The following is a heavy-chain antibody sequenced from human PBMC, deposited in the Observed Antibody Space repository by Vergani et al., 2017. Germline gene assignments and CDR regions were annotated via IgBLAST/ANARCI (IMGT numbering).Heavy chain of an antibody. Sequence: VQLVESGGGLVPPGGSLRLSCEVSGFLFNNYPMNWVRQSPGKGLEWIGEINHSGSTNYNPSLKSRVTISVDTSKNQFSLKLSSVTAADTAVYYCARGRGQLVQYYYYMDVWGKGTTVTVSS. J-gene: IGHJ6*03. CDR3: ARGRGQLVQYYYYMDV. CDR2: INHSGST. D-gene: IGHD6-6*01. V-gene: IGHV4-34*01. CDR1: GFLFNNYP.